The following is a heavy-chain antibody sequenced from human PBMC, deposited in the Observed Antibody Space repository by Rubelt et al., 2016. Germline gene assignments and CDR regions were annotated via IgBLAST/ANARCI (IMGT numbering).Heavy chain of an antibody. V-gene: IGHV3-30*01. Sequence: SYDGSNKYYADSVKGRFTISRDNSKNTLYLQMNSLRAEDTAVYYCARSPALYGRSSSRFFDYWGQGTLVTVSS. CDR3: ARSPALYGRSSSRFFDY. CDR2: SYDGSNK. D-gene: IGHD6-6*01. J-gene: IGHJ4*02.